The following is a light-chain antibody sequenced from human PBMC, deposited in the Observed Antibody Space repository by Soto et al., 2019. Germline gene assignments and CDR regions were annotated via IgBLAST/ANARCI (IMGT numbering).Light chain of an antibody. CDR1: SSDVGGYNY. J-gene: IGLJ1*01. Sequence: QSALTQPASVSGSPGQSITISCTGTSSDVGGYNYVSWYQQHPGKAPKLMIYEVSNRPSGVSNRFSGSKSGNTASLTISGLQAGEEADYYCSSYTSSSTLAWVFGTGTKLTVL. CDR3: SSYTSSSTLAWV. V-gene: IGLV2-14*01. CDR2: EVS.